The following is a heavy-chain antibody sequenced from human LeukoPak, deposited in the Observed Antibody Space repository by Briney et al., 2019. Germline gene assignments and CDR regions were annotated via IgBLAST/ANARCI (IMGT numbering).Heavy chain of an antibody. V-gene: IGHV3-9*01. CDR2: ISWNSGSR. J-gene: IGHJ6*03. Sequence: PGGSLRLSCVASGFTFDDYAMHWVRQAPGKGLEWVSGISWNSGSRGYADSVKGRFTISRDNAKNSLYLQVNSLRAEDTAVYYCARETSQKGAHYMDVWGKGTTVTISS. D-gene: IGHD3-16*01. CDR3: ARETSQKGAHYMDV. CDR1: GFTFDDYA.